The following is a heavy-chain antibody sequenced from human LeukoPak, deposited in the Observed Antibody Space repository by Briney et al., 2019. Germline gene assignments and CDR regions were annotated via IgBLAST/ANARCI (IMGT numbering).Heavy chain of an antibody. J-gene: IGHJ3*02. D-gene: IGHD1-26*01. V-gene: IGHV3-53*03. Sequence: PGGSLRLSCAASGVPVSSDYMSWVRQPPGKGLEWVSVIYSGGSTNYADSVKGRFTISRDNSKNTLHLQMNSLRVEDTAVYYCARGQSYYEAFDIWGQGTMVTVSS. CDR3: ARGQSYYEAFDI. CDR1: GVPVSSDY. CDR2: IYSGGST.